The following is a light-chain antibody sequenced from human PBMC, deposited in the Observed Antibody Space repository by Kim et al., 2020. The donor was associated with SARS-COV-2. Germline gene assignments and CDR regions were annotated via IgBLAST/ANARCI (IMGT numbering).Light chain of an antibody. CDR2: EDN. Sequence: KTVAISCTRSSGSIASSYVQWDQRRPGSSPTNLIYEDNQRTPGVPERFSGSVDSSTNAASLTSSGLKTEDEADYFCQSYDDFNRVFGGGTKLTVL. J-gene: IGLJ3*02. CDR1: SGSIASSY. V-gene: IGLV6-57*01. CDR3: QSYDDFNRV.